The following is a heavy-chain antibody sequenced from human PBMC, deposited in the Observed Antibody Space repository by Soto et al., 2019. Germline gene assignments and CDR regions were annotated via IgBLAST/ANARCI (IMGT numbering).Heavy chain of an antibody. CDR1: GFTFSSYG. V-gene: IGHV3-33*01. CDR2: IWYDGSNK. D-gene: IGHD6-19*01. Sequence: GGSLRLSCAASGFTFSSYGMHWVRQAPGKGLEWVAVIWYDGSNKYYADSVKGRFTISRDNSKNTLYLQMNSLRAKDTAVYYCARAHYPSSGWNNWFDPWGQGTLVTVSS. CDR3: ARAHYPSSGWNNWFDP. J-gene: IGHJ5*02.